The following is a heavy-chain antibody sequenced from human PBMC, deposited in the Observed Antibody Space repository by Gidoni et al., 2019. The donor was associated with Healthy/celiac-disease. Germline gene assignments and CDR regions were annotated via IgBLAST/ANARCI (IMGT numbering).Heavy chain of an antibody. CDR3: ARGYCSSTSCYDGGEYYDYGMDV. D-gene: IGHD2-2*01. J-gene: IGHJ6*02. Sequence: QVQLGQSGAEVKKPGASVKVSCKHSGYTFTSYGIRWVRQAPGQGLEWMGWISAYECNTNYAQILQGRVTMTTDTSTSTAYMELRSLSSDDTAVYYCARGYCSSTSCYDGGEYYDYGMDVWGQGTTVTVSS. CDR1: GYTFTSYG. V-gene: IGHV1-18*04. CDR2: ISAYECNT.